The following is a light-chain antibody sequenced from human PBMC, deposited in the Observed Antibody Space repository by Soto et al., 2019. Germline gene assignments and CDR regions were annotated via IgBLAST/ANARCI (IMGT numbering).Light chain of an antibody. J-gene: IGKJ2*01. CDR1: QSISSW. CDR3: QQYNTYSYT. V-gene: IGKV1-5*03. CDR2: KAS. Sequence: DLQMTQSPSTLSASVGDRVTITCRASQSISSWLAWYQQKPGKAPKLLIYKASSLESGVPSRFSGSGSGTEFTLTICSLQPDDFATYYCQQYNTYSYTFGQGTKLEIK.